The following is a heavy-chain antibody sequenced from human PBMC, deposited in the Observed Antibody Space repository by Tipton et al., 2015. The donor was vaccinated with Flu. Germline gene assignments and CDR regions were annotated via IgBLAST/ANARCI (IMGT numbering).Heavy chain of an antibody. CDR1: GDSVSSNSAA. V-gene: IGHV6-1*01. J-gene: IGHJ3*02. CDR3: ARDRGIVVTIAFDI. CDR2: TYYRSEWYS. Sequence: GLVKPSQTLSLTCAISGDSVSSNSAAWNWIRQSPSRGLEWLGRTYYRSEWYSDYAVSVKGRITINPDTSKNQFSLQLNSVTPDDTAVYYCARDRGIVVTIAFDIWCQWTMVTVSS. D-gene: IGHD3-22*01.